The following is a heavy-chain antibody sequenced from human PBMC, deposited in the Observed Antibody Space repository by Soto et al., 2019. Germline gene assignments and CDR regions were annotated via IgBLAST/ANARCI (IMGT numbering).Heavy chain of an antibody. D-gene: IGHD6-19*01. Sequence: QVQLQESGPGLVKPSGTLSLTCAVSGDSISNSRWWTWVRQPPGKGLEWIGDIVHSGDTNYNPSLKSRVFISVDKSQTQFSLKVSSVTAAATAVYYCAYRTGWYRHDVWGQGTLVTVSS. CDR1: GDSISNSRW. J-gene: IGHJ3*01. CDR2: IVHSGDT. V-gene: IGHV4-4*02. CDR3: AYRTGWYRHDV.